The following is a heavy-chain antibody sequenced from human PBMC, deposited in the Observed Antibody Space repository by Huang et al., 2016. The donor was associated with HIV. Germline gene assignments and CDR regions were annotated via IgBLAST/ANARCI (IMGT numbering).Heavy chain of an antibody. CDR1: GYTFTTYA. J-gene: IGHJ4*02. Sequence: QVQLVQSGAEVKKPGASVKVSCKASGYTFTTYAMHWVRQVPGQNFEWMGWINAGNGNTKYSQKFQDRVTITRDASATTAYMELSSLKSEDTAVYFCARDPLDLRRHFDYWGQGSLVTVSS. CDR2: INAGNGNT. CDR3: ARDPLDLRRHFDY. V-gene: IGHV1-3*01. D-gene: IGHD1-1*01.